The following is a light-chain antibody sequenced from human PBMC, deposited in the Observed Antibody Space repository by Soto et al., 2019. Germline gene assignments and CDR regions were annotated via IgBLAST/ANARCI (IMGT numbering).Light chain of an antibody. V-gene: IGKV3-15*01. Sequence: EIVMTQSPATLSVSPGEKATLSCRASQSVSNNLAWFQQKPGQVPRLLIYGASNRATGVSARFSGSGSGTEFTLTISSLDPEDFATYFCLQDYNLPRTFGQGTTVEI. CDR1: QSVSNN. J-gene: IGKJ1*01. CDR2: GAS. CDR3: LQDYNLPRT.